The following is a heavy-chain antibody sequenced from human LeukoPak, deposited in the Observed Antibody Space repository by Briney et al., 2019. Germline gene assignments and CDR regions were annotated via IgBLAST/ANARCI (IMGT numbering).Heavy chain of an antibody. Sequence: ASVKVSCKASGYTFIGYYMHWVRQAPGQGLEWMGWINPNSGGTNYAQKFQGRVTMTRDTSINTAYMELRRLRSDDTAVYYCARDHSYNNSVLAFDIWGQGTMVTVSS. CDR3: ARDHSYNNSVLAFDI. CDR1: GYTFIGYY. J-gene: IGHJ3*02. V-gene: IGHV1-2*02. D-gene: IGHD3-22*01. CDR2: INPNSGGT.